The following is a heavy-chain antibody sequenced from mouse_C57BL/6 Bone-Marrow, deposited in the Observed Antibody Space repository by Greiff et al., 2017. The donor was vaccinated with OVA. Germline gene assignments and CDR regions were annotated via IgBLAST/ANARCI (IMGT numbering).Heavy chain of an antibody. CDR1: GFTFSDYY. V-gene: IGHV5-12*01. CDR2: ISNGGGST. J-gene: IGHJ1*03. Sequence: DVQLVESGGGLVQPGGSLKLSCAASGFTFSDYYMYWVRQTPEKRLEWVAYISNGGGSTYYPDTVKVRFTISSDNAKNTLYLQMNRLKSEDTAMYYCARQRYGSSYWYFDVWGTGTTVTVSS. D-gene: IGHD1-1*01. CDR3: ARQRYGSSYWYFDV.